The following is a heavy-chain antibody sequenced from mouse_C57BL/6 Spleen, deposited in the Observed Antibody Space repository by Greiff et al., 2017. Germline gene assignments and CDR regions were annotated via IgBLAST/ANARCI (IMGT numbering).Heavy chain of an antibody. V-gene: IGHV5-12*01. D-gene: IGHD1-1*01. CDR1: GFTFSDYY. CDR2: ISNGGGST. J-gene: IGHJ4*01. Sequence: EVQLVESGGGLVQPGGSLKLSCAASGFTFSDYYMYWVRQTPEKRLEWVAYISNGGGSTYYPDTVKGRFTNSRDNAKNTLYLQMSRLKSEDTAMYYGARRIYYYGSSPMDYWGQGTSVTVSS. CDR3: ARRIYYYGSSPMDY.